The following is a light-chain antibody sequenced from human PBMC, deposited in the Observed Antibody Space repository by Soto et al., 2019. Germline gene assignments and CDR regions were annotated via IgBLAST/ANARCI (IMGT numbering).Light chain of an antibody. Sequence: AIQLTQSPSSLSASVGDRVTITCRASQGISSALAWYQQKPGKAPKLLIYDASSLESGVPSRFSGSGSGTDFALTISSLQPEDFATYYYQQFKSYPQRGFTFGPGTKVDIK. V-gene: IGKV1-13*02. CDR1: QGISSA. CDR3: QQFKSYPQRGFT. J-gene: IGKJ3*01. CDR2: DAS.